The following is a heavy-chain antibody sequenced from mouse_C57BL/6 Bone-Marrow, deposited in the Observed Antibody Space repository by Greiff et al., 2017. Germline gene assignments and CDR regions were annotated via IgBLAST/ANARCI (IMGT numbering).Heavy chain of an antibody. V-gene: IGHV3-5*01. J-gene: IGHJ1*03. CDR2: IYYSGTI. D-gene: IGHD2-5*01. Sequence: VQLKESGPGLVKPSQTVFLTCTVTGISITTGNYRWSWIRQFPGNKLEWIGYIYYSGTITYNPSLTSRTTITRDTPKNQFFLEMNSLTAEDTATYYCAREAYYSNYEGYFDVWGTGTTVTVSS. CDR3: AREAYYSNYEGYFDV. CDR1: GISITTGNYR.